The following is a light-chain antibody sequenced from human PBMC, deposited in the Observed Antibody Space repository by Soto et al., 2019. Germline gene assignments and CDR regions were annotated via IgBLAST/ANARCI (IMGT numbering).Light chain of an antibody. CDR2: DVS. CDR1: QGVTTN. J-gene: IGKJ5*01. V-gene: IGKV3-15*01. Sequence: EILMTQSQANMSVPPGERVTLSCRSGQGVTTNFAWYQQKSGQSPRLLIYDVSIRATGVPARFSGTGSETDVTLPISGLRSEESAVYFCKKSNNWTFSFGNGKRLEI. CDR3: KKSNNWTFS.